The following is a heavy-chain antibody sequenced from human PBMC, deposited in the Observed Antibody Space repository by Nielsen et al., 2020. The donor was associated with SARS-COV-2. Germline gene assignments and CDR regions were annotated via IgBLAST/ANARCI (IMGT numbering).Heavy chain of an antibody. V-gene: IGHV3-11*05. J-gene: IGHJ6*02. CDR3: AREGSSSWFTISYYYYGMDV. CDR1: GFTFSDHY. CDR2: ISSSSTYT. D-gene: IGHD6-13*01. Sequence: GGSLRLSCAASGFTFSDHYMSWIRQAPGKGLEWVSYISSSSTYTNYADSVKGRFTISRDNAKNSLYLQMNSLRVEDTAVYYCAREGSSSWFTISYYYYGMDVWGQGTTVTVSS.